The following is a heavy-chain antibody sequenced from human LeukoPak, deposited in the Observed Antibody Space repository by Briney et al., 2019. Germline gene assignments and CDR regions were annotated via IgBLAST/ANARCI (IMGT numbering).Heavy chain of an antibody. Sequence: GGSLRPSCAASGFTFSSYAMHWVRQAPGKGLEWVAVISYDGSNKYYADSVKGRFTISRDNSKNTLYLQMNSLRAEDTAVYYCARENYGDCYFDYWGQGTLVTVSS. V-gene: IGHV3-30*04. D-gene: IGHD4-17*01. J-gene: IGHJ4*02. CDR3: ARENYGDCYFDY. CDR2: ISYDGSNK. CDR1: GFTFSSYA.